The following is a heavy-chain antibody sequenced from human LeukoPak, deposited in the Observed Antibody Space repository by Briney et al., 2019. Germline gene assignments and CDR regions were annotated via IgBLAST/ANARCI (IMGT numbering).Heavy chain of an antibody. CDR3: AKDLPPNV. CDR2: ISYDGSNK. Sequence: GGSLRLSCAASGFTFSSYGMHWVRQAPGKGLEWVAVISYDGSNKYYADSVKGRFTISRDNSKNTLYLQMNGLRAEDTAVYYCAKDLPPNVWGQGTTVTVSS. V-gene: IGHV3-30*18. J-gene: IGHJ6*02. CDR1: GFTFSSYG.